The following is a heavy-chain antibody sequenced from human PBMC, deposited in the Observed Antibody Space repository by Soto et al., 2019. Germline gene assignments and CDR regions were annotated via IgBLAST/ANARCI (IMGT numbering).Heavy chain of an antibody. CDR1: GSLPVGSLSTSF. CDR2: VTHSRSP. V-gene: IGHV4-34*01. CDR3: ARARFSQWSQDYYGLDV. J-gene: IGHJ6*02. Sequence: SSETLSLTSGVSGSLPVGSLSTSFWTWIRQTPGQGLEWIREVTHSRSPNYSPSLKGRVSMSFDTSKNQFSLNLTCVAAADTAVYCCARARFSQWSQDYYGLDVWGQGTTVTVSS. D-gene: IGHD3-3*01.